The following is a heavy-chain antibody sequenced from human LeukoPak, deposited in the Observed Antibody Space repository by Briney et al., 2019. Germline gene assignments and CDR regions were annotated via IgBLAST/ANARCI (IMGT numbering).Heavy chain of an antibody. CDR3: AKRRQAYCSGGSCSHFDY. CDR2: ISGSGGST. Sequence: PGGSLRLSCAASGFTFSSYAMSWVRQAPGKGLEWVSAISGSGGSTYYADSVKGWFTISRDNSKNTLYLQMNSLRAEDTAVYYCAKRRQAYCSGGSCSHFDYWGQGTLVTVSS. CDR1: GFTFSSYA. D-gene: IGHD2-15*01. V-gene: IGHV3-23*01. J-gene: IGHJ4*02.